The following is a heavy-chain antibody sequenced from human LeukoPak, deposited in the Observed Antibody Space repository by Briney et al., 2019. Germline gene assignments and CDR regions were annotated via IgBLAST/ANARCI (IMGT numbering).Heavy chain of an antibody. J-gene: IGHJ4*02. Sequence: GGSLRLSCAASGFTFSDYYMSWIRQAPGKGLEWVSYISSSGSTIYYADSVKGRFTISRDNAKNSLYLQMNSLRAEDTAVYYCARARSSGWSDPGYFDYWGQGALVTVSS. D-gene: IGHD6-19*01. CDR2: ISSSGSTI. V-gene: IGHV3-11*04. CDR1: GFTFSDYY. CDR3: ARARSSGWSDPGYFDY.